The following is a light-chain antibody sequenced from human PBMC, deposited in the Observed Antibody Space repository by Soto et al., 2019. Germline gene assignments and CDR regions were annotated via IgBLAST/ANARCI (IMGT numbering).Light chain of an antibody. CDR1: QSVSSNY. Sequence: EIVLTQSPGTLSLSPGERATLSCRASQSVSSNYLAWYQLKPGQAPKLLIYGASSGATGIPDRFSGSGSGTDFTLTISRLEPEDFAVYYCQQYSSSPRTFGQGTKVEIK. J-gene: IGKJ1*01. CDR3: QQYSSSPRT. CDR2: GAS. V-gene: IGKV3-20*01.